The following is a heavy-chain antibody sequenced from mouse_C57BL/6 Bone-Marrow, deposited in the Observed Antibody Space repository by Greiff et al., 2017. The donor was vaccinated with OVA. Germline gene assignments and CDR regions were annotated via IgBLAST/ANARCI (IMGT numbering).Heavy chain of an antibody. CDR1: GYSFTGYF. D-gene: IGHD2-4*01. J-gene: IGHJ3*01. Sequence: VQLKESGPELVKPGDSVKISCKASGYSFTGYFMNWVMQSHGKSLEWIGRINPYNGDTFYNQKFKGKATLTVDKSSSTAHMELRSLTSEDSAVYYCARKGIYYDYVPFAYWGQGTLVTVSA. CDR2: INPYNGDT. V-gene: IGHV1-20*01. CDR3: ARKGIYYDYVPFAY.